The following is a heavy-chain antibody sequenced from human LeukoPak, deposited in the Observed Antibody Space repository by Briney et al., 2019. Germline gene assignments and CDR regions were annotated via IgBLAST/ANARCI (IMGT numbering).Heavy chain of an antibody. CDR3: ATSRRIHGSGLAVRYSWLDP. CDR2: ISAYNGNT. Sequence: GASVKVSCKASGYTFTSYDISWVRQAPGQGLEWMGWISAYNGNTNYAQKLQGRVTMATDTSTSTAYMELRSLRYDDTAVYFCATSRRIHGSGLAVRYSWLDPWGPGTLVTVSS. J-gene: IGHJ5*02. CDR1: GYTFTSYD. V-gene: IGHV1-18*01. D-gene: IGHD3-10*01.